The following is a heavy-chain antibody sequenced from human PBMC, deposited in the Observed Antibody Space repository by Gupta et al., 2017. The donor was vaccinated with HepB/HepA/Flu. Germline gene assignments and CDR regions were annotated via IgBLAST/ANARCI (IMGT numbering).Heavy chain of an antibody. Sequence: EVQLLESGGGLVQPGGSLRLSCAASGFTFTNYAMTWVRQAPGKGLEWVASIIGDAGVSANYADSVRGRFIISSDNSKNTIYLQMNSLGAEDAALYYCAKDSHAYTYGEFDSWGQGTRVTGSS. V-gene: IGHV3-23*01. CDR2: IIGDAGVSA. J-gene: IGHJ4*02. CDR3: AKDSHAYTYGEFDS. D-gene: IGHD3-16*01. CDR1: GFTFTNYA.